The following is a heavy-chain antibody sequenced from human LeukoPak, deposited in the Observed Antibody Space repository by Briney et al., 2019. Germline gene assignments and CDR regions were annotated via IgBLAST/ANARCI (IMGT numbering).Heavy chain of an antibody. D-gene: IGHD3-16*01. J-gene: IGHJ5*02. CDR2: IYYSGST. V-gene: IGHV4-59*11. Sequence: PSETLSLACTVSGGYISGHYWSWIRQPPGKGLEWIGYIYYSGSTNYNPSLKSRVTISVDTSKNQFSLKVNSMTAADTAVYYCAKHLTNAYYDMIWFDPWGQGTLVTVSS. CDR3: AKHLTNAYYDMIWFDP. CDR1: GGYISGHY.